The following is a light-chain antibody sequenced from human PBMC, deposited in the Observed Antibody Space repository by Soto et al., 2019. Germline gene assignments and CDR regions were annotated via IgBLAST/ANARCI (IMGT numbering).Light chain of an antibody. CDR1: QSVSTY. J-gene: IGKJ5*01. CDR3: QQRSNWPPIT. CDR2: DAS. V-gene: IGKV3-11*01. Sequence: ESVLTQSPGTLSLSPLERATLSFMGSQSVSTYLAWYQHKPGQAPRLLIYDASNRATGVPVRFSGSGSGTDFTLTISSLEPEDFAVHYCQQRSNWPPITFGQGTRLGL.